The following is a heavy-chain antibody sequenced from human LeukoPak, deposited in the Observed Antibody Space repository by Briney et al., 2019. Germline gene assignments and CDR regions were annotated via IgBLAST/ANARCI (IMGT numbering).Heavy chain of an antibody. CDR3: TREILAAGKTLIY. J-gene: IGHJ4*02. V-gene: IGHV3-74*01. D-gene: IGHD6-13*01. CDR1: GFTFSNYW. CDR2: INDDGSFT. Sequence: PGGSLRLSCAASGFTFSNYWMHWVRQVPGKGLVWVSRINDDGSFTTYADSVKGRFTISRDNAKNTLYLQMNSLRAEDTAVYYCTREILAAGKTLIYWGQGSLITVSS.